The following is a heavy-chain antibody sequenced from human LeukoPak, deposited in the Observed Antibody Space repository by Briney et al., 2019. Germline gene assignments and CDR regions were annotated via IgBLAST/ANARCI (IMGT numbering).Heavy chain of an antibody. V-gene: IGHV3-53*01. CDR1: GFTVSSNY. D-gene: IGHD3-22*01. CDR3: ARDYYDSRGYRRDASDF. Sequence: PGGSLRLSCAASGFTVSSNYMSWVRQAPGKGLEWVSVIYSGGRTYYADSVKGRFTISRENSKNTLYLQTNSLRAEDTAVYYCARDYYDSRGYRRDASDFWG. J-gene: IGHJ3*01. CDR2: IYSGGRT.